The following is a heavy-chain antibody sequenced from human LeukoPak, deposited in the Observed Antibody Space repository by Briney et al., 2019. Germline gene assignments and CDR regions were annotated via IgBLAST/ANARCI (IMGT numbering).Heavy chain of an antibody. CDR2: INPSGGST. D-gene: IGHD3-3*01. Sequence: ASVKVSCKASGYTFTSYYMHWVRQAPGQGLEWMGIINPSGGSTSYAQKFQGRVTMTRDTSTSTVYMELSSLRSEDTAVYYCARGDTIFGVVITSLNFYGMVVWGQGTTVTVSS. J-gene: IGHJ6*02. V-gene: IGHV1-46*01. CDR3: ARGDTIFGVVITSLNFYGMVV. CDR1: GYTFTSYY.